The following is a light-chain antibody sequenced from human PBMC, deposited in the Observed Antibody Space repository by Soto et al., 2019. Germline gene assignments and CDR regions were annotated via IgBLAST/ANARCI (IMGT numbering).Light chain of an antibody. CDR2: DAS. J-gene: IGKJ5*01. Sequence: EIVLTQSPATLSLSPGVRATLSCRASQSVGSYLAWYQQKPGQAPRLLIYDASNRATGIPARISGSGSETDFTLTICSLEPEDFAVYYCQQRSNWPITFGQGTRLEIK. CDR1: QSVGSY. CDR3: QQRSNWPIT. V-gene: IGKV3-11*01.